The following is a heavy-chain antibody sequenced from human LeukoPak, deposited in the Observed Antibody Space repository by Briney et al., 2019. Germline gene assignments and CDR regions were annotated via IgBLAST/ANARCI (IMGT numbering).Heavy chain of an antibody. D-gene: IGHD3-22*01. J-gene: IGHJ4*02. CDR1: GGSISSSSSY. V-gene: IGHV4-39*07. CDR3: ARHGRYYYDSSGYYPRFDY. CDR2: VYYSGST. Sequence: SETLSLTCTVSGGSISSSSSYWGWIRQPPGKGLEWIGSVYYSGSTYYSPSFKSRVTISVDTSKNQFSLKLSSVTAADTAEYYCARHGRYYYDSSGYYPRFDYWGQGTLVTVSS.